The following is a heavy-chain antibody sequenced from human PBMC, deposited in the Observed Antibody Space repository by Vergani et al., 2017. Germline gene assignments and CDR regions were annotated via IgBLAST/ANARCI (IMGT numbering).Heavy chain of an antibody. CDR3: ARSGTYXYDSSGYEDDAFDI. CDR2: ISSSSSTI. D-gene: IGHD3-22*01. J-gene: IGHJ3*02. V-gene: IGHV3-48*01. CDR1: GFTFSSYS. Sequence: EVQLVESGGGLVQPGGSLRLSCAASGFTFSSYSMNWVRQAPGKGLEWVSYISSSSSTIYYADSVKGRFTISRDNAKNSLYLQMNSLRAEDTAVYYCARSGTYXYDSSGYEDDAFDIWSQGTMVTVSS.